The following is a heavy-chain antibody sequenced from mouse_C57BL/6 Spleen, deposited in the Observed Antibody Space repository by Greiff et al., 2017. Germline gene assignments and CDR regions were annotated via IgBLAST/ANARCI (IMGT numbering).Heavy chain of an antibody. CDR1: GYSITSGYY. D-gene: IGHD2-4*01. CDR2: ISYDGSN. CDR3: AREDDYDPAWFAY. J-gene: IGHJ3*01. V-gene: IGHV3-6*01. Sequence: EVQVVESGPGLVKPSQSLSLTCSVTGYSITSGYYWNWIRQFPGNKLEWMGYISYDGSNNYNPSLKNRISITRDTSKNQFFLKLNSVTTEDTATYYCAREDDYDPAWFAYWGQGTLVTVSA.